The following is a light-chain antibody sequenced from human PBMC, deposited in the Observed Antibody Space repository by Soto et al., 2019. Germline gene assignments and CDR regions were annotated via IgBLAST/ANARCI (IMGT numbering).Light chain of an antibody. V-gene: IGKV3-20*01. Sequence: EIILTQSPDTLSLSPGERATLSCRASQTVSSNYLAWYQQTPGQAPRLLVSDASSRATGIPDRFSGSASGTDFTLTISRLEPEDSAMYYCQQYGTAPITFGQGTRLEIK. CDR2: DAS. CDR3: QQYGTAPIT. CDR1: QTVSSNY. J-gene: IGKJ5*01.